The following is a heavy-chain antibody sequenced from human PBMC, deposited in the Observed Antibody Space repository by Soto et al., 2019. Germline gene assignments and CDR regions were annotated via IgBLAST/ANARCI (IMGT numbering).Heavy chain of an antibody. CDR1: GGSVSTYY. CDR2: FQYRGST. Sequence: ETLSLTCTVSGGSVSTYYWGWIRQPPGRGLEWIGSFQYRGSTYYNPSLKSRVTISVDTSRSQFSLKLYSVTAADTAVYYCASRVRIDAFDIWGQGTMVTVSS. V-gene: IGHV4-39*01. D-gene: IGHD1-1*01. J-gene: IGHJ3*02. CDR3: ASRVRIDAFDI.